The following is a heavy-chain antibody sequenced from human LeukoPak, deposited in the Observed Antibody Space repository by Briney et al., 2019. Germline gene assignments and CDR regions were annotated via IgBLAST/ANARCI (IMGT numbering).Heavy chain of an antibody. CDR1: GFTFTSYA. J-gene: IGHJ1*01. D-gene: IGHD3-10*01. CDR3: ASLMVRGVTTEYFKH. CDR2: ISKDGSNI. V-gene: IGHV3-30*04. Sequence: GGSLRLSCAASGFTFTSYAMHWVRQAPGKGLEWVAVISKDGSNIYYADSVKGRFTISRDNSKNTLYLEMNSLRAEDTAVYYCASLMVRGVTTEYFKHWGQGTLVTVSS.